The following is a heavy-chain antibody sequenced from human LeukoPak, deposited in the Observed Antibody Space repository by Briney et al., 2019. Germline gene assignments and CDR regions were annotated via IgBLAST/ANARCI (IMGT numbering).Heavy chain of an antibody. CDR1: GFTFDDYA. CDR2: ISWNSGSI. V-gene: IGHV3-9*03. J-gene: IGHJ4*02. CDR3: AKGERITISAPFDY. D-gene: IGHD3-9*01. Sequence: GGSLRLSCAASGFTFDDYAMHWVRQAPGKGLEWVSGISWNSGSIGYADSVKGRFTISRDNAKNSLYLQMNSLRAEDMALYYCAKGERITISAPFDYWGQGTLVTVSS.